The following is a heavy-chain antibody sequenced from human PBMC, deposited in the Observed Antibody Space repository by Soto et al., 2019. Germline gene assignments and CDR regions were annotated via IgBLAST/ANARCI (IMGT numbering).Heavy chain of an antibody. CDR3: ARRTPDRRPTHYYYYYGMDV. J-gene: IGHJ6*02. CDR2: IYYSGST. V-gene: IGHV4-59*01. CDR1: GGSISSYY. Sequence: PSETLSLTCTVSGGSISSYYWSWIRQPPGKGLEWIGYIYYSGSTNYNPSLKSRVTISVDTSKNQFSLKLSSVTAADTAVYYCARRTPDRRPTHYYYYYGMDVWGQGTTVTVSS. D-gene: IGHD1-1*01.